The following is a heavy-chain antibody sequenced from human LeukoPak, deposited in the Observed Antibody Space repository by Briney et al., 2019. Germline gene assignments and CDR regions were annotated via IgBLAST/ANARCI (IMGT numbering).Heavy chain of an antibody. V-gene: IGHV5-10-1*01. J-gene: IGHJ5*02. CDR3: ARQVTMVRGVFNWFDP. CDR2: IDPSDSYT. Sequence: GESLKISCKGSGYSFTSYWISWVRQMPGQGLEWMGRIDPSDSYTNYSPSFQGHVTISADKSISTAYLQWSSLKASDTAMYYCARQVTMVRGVFNWFDPWGQGTLVTVSS. D-gene: IGHD3-10*01. CDR1: GYSFTSYW.